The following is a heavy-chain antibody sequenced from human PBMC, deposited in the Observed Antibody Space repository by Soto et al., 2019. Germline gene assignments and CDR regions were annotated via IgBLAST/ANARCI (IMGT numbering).Heavy chain of an antibody. J-gene: IGHJ4*02. Sequence: QITLKESGPTLVKPTQTLTLTCTFSGFSLSTSGVGVGWIRQPPGKALEWLALIYWNDDKRYSPSLKSRLTINKDTSKNHVVLTMTNMDPVDTATYYCAHRDSSGWYGYWGQGTLVTVSS. CDR3: AHRDSSGWYGY. V-gene: IGHV2-5*01. D-gene: IGHD6-19*01. CDR2: IYWNDDK. CDR1: GFSLSTSGVG.